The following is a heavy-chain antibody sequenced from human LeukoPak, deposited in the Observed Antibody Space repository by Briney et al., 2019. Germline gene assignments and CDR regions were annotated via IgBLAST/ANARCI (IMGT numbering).Heavy chain of an antibody. J-gene: IGHJ4*02. V-gene: IGHV1-18*01. CDR1: GYTFSNYG. D-gene: IGHD6-19*01. Sequence: ASVKVSCKTSGYTFSNYGVTWVRQAPGQGLEWMGWISAFNGNSNYAQKVRGRVTLTKDTSTSTIYMELRSPRSDDTAVYYCARDGLDSSGWYNPSYLDFWGQGTLVTVSA. CDR3: ARDGLDSSGWYNPSYLDF. CDR2: ISAFNGNS.